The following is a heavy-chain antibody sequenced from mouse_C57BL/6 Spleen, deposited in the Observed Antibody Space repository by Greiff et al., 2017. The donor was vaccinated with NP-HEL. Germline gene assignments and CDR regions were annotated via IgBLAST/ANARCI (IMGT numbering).Heavy chain of an antibody. Sequence: VHVKQSGPELVKPGASVKISCKASGYTFTDYYMNWVKQSHGKSLEWIGDINPNNGGTSYNQKFKGKATLTVDKSSSTAYMELRSLTSEDSAVYYCARPGDYAMDYWGQRTSVTVSS. J-gene: IGHJ4*01. CDR2: INPNNGGT. CDR3: ARPGDYAMDY. CDR1: GYTFTDYY. V-gene: IGHV1-26*01.